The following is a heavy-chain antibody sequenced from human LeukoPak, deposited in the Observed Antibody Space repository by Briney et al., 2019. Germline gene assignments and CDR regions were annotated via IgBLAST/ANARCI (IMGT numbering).Heavy chain of an antibody. CDR2: INPSTGNP. D-gene: IGHD1-26*01. J-gene: IGHJ4*02. Sequence: HRASVKVSCKASGYTFTTYGMNWVRQAPGQGLEWMGWINPSTGNPTYAQGFTGRFVFSLDTSVSTAYLQISSLKAEDTATYYCAPSGTYYFNYWGQGTQVTVSS. CDR1: GYTFTTYG. V-gene: IGHV7-4-1*02. CDR3: APSGTYYFNY.